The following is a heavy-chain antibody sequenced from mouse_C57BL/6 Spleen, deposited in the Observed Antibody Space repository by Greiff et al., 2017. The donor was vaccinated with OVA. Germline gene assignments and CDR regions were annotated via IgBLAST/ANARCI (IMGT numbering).Heavy chain of an antibody. J-gene: IGHJ3*01. V-gene: IGHV1-26*01. CDR1: GYTFTDYY. CDR3: AREGPYDYVWFAD. Sequence: EVKLQQSGPELVKPGASVKISCKASGYTFTDYYMNWVKQSHGKSLEWIGDINPNNGGTSYNQKFKGKATLTVDKSSSTAYMELRSLTSEDSAVYYCAREGPYDYVWFADWGQGTLVTVAA. D-gene: IGHD2-4*01. CDR2: INPNNGGT.